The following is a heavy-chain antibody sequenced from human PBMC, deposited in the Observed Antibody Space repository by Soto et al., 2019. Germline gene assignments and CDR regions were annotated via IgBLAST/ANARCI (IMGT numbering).Heavy chain of an antibody. J-gene: IGHJ5*02. Sequence: ASVKVSCKASGYTFTSYYMHWVREAPGQGLEWMGIINPSGGSTSYAQKFQGRVTMTRDTSTSTVYMELSSLRSEDTAVYYCARARSIAARPLAIDPWGQGTLVTVSS. CDR2: INPSGGST. D-gene: IGHD6-6*01. V-gene: IGHV1-46*01. CDR1: GYTFTSYY. CDR3: ARARSIAARPLAIDP.